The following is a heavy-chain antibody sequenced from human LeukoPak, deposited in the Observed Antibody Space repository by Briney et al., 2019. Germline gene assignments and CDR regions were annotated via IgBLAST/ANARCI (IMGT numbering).Heavy chain of an antibody. Sequence: SVKVSCKASGGTFSSYAISWVRQAPGQGLEWMGGIIPIFGTANYAQRFQGRVTITADESTSTAYMELSSLRSEDTAVYYCARASVDIVVVPAAIGWFDPWGQGTLVTVSS. CDR3: ARASVDIVVVPAAIGWFDP. J-gene: IGHJ5*02. CDR2: IIPIFGTA. CDR1: GGTFSSYA. D-gene: IGHD2-2*01. V-gene: IGHV1-69*13.